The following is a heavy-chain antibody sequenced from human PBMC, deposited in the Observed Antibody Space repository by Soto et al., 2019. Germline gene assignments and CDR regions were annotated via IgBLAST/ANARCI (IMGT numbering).Heavy chain of an antibody. CDR2: IIPIFGTA. J-gene: IGHJ5*02. CDR3: ARGQLQRILGGFDP. CDR1: GGTFSSYA. D-gene: IGHD2-2*01. Sequence: QVQLVQSGAEVKKPGSSVKVSCKASGGTFSSYAISWVRQAPGQGLEWMGGIIPIFGTADYAQKFQGRHTITADESTSTAYMVLSSLRSEDTAVYYCARGQLQRILGGFDPWGQGTLVTVSS. V-gene: IGHV1-69*12.